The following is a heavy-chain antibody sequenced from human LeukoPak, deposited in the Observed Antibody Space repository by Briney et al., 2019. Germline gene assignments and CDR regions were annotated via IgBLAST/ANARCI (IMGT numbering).Heavy chain of an antibody. Sequence: GGSLRLSCAASGFSLNTYAMHWVRQAPGQGLAWVAFISHDGSGENYADSVQGRFTISRDISKNTLYLQMNSLRPKDTAVYYCAADFNFGEAPAYWGRGTLVTVSS. CDR2: ISHDGSGE. V-gene: IGHV3-30-3*01. D-gene: IGHD3-3*01. CDR1: GFSLNTYA. CDR3: AADFNFGEAPAY. J-gene: IGHJ4*02.